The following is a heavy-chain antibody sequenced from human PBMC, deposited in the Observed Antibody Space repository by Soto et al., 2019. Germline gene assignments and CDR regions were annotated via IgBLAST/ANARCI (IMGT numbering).Heavy chain of an antibody. J-gene: IGHJ4*02. CDR2: IYYSGFT. Sequence: TLSLTCTVSGGSISSGDYYWSWIRQPPGKGLEWIGYIYYSGFTYYNPSLNSRLTMSVDTSKNQFSLKLSSVIAADTAVYYCARSDNYVPFDHWGQGTLVTVSS. CDR1: GGSISSGDYY. V-gene: IGHV4-30-4*01. CDR3: ARSDNYVPFDH. D-gene: IGHD4-4*01.